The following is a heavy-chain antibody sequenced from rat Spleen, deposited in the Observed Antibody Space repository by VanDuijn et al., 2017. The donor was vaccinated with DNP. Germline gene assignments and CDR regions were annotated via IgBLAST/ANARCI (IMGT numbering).Heavy chain of an antibody. Sequence: EVQLVESGGGLVQPGRSLKLSCVASGFTFNNYWMTWIRQAPKKGLEWVATINYDGSNTYYRDSVKGRFTISRDNAKSTLYLQMDSLRSEDTATYYCTSNPHIRTAAPFDYWGQGVMVTVSS. V-gene: IGHV5-31*01. CDR1: GFTFNNYW. CDR3: TSNPHIRTAAPFDY. J-gene: IGHJ2*01. D-gene: IGHD3-8*01. CDR2: INYDGSNT.